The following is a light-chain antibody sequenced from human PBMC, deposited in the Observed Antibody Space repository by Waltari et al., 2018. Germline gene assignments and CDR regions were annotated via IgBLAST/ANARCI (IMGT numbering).Light chain of an antibody. CDR2: GAF. Sequence: EIGMTQSPATLSVSPGARATLSCRASQSVRSNLVWYQQKPGQAPMLLIYGAFTRATGIPARFSGSGSGTEFTLTISSLQSEDFAVYYCQQYDNWSALTFGGGTKVEIK. J-gene: IGKJ4*01. CDR1: QSVRSN. CDR3: QQYDNWSALT. V-gene: IGKV3-15*01.